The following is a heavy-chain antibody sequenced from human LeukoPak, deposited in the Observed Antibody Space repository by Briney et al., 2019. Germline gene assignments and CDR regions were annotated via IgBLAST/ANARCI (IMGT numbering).Heavy chain of an antibody. J-gene: IGHJ4*02. CDR3: ARAPYRSGWYYFDF. D-gene: IGHD6-19*01. CDR2: ISYDGNNR. V-gene: IGHV3-30-3*01. CDR1: GFTFNDYA. Sequence: GGSLRLSCAASGFTFNDYAMHWVRQAPGRGLEWVALISYDGNNRYYADSVKGRFTISRDNSKNTLYLRMNSLRGEDTAIYSCARAPYRSGWYYFDFWGQGTLVTVSS.